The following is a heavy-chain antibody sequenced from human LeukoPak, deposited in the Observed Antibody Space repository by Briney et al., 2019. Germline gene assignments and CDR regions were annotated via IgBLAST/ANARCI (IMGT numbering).Heavy chain of an antibody. J-gene: IGHJ4*02. CDR2: IDYSGST. V-gene: IGHV4-59*12. CDR1: GGSISTYY. Sequence: SETLSLTCTVSGGSISTYYWSWIRQPPGKGLEWIGYIDYSGSTNYNPSLKSRVTISVDTSKNQFSLKLSSVTAADTAVYYCARRSSSSGLDYWGQGTLVTVSS. D-gene: IGHD6-13*01. CDR3: ARRSSSSGLDY.